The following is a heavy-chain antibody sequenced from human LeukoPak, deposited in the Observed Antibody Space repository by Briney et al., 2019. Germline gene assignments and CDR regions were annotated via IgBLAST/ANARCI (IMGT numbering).Heavy chain of an antibody. CDR3: AREGHSSGNYYYYYYYMDV. D-gene: IGHD6-25*01. CDR1: GGSISSYY. V-gene: IGHV4-59*01. Sequence: SETLSLTCTVSGGSISSYYWSWIRQPPGKGLEWIGYIYYSGSTNYNPSLKSRVTISVDTSKNQFSLKLSSVTAADTAVYYCAREGHSSGNYYYYYYYMDVWGKGTTVTVSS. J-gene: IGHJ6*03. CDR2: IYYSGST.